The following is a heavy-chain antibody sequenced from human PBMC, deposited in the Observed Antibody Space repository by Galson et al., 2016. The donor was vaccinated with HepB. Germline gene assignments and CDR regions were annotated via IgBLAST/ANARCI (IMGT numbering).Heavy chain of an antibody. V-gene: IGHV3-23*01. D-gene: IGHD3-10*01. CDR2: ISGSGGST. Sequence: SLRLSCAASGFTFSRYEMTWVRQAPGKGLEWVSAISGSGGSTFHADSVKGRFTISRDNSWNTLYLQMNSLRAEDTAVYYCAARGPFDYRGQGTLVTVSS. J-gene: IGHJ4*02. CDR3: AARGPFDY. CDR1: GFTFSRYE.